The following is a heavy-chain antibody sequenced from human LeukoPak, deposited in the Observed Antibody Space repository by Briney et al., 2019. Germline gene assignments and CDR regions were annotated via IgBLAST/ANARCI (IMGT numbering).Heavy chain of an antibody. Sequence: PGGSLRLSCAASGFTFSSYAMHWVRQAPGKGLEWVALISYDGSNKYYADSVKGRFTISRDNSKNTLYLQMNSLRAEDTAVYYCARDRGYTYGENYFDYWGQGTLVTVSS. D-gene: IGHD5-18*01. CDR1: GFTFSSYA. V-gene: IGHV3-30-3*01. CDR3: ARDRGYTYGENYFDY. J-gene: IGHJ4*02. CDR2: ISYDGSNK.